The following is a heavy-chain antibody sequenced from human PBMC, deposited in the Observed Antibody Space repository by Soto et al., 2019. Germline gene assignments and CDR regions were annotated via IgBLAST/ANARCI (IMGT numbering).Heavy chain of an antibody. J-gene: IGHJ4*02. CDR3: ARARYYDSSGYYSAFDY. CDR1: GFTFSTYG. Sequence: QVQLVESGGGVVQPGRSLRLSCAASGFTFSTYGIHWVRQAPGKGLEWVSVIWYDGSYKFYADSVKGRFTISRDNSKNTLFLQRNSLRAEDTAVYYCARARYYDSSGYYSAFDYWGQGTLVTVSS. V-gene: IGHV3-33*01. D-gene: IGHD3-22*01. CDR2: IWYDGSYK.